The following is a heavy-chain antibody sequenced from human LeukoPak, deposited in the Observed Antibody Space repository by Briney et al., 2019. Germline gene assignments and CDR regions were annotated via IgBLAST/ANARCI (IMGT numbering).Heavy chain of an antibody. Sequence: GRSLRLSCAASGFTFDDYAMHWVRQAPGKGLEWVSGINWNSGSIGYADSVKGRFTISRDNAKNSLYLQMNSLRAEDMALYYCAKDFSHGSGRYDAFGFWGQGTMVTVSS. CDR1: GFTFDDYA. D-gene: IGHD6-19*01. J-gene: IGHJ3*01. V-gene: IGHV3-9*03. CDR2: INWNSGSI. CDR3: AKDFSHGSGRYDAFGF.